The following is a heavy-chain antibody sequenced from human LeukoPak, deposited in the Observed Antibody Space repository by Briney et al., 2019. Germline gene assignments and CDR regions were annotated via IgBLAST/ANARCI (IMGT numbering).Heavy chain of an antibody. CDR3: ARPWEYSSGTLGAFDI. V-gene: IGHV4-38-2*02. J-gene: IGHJ3*02. D-gene: IGHD6-19*01. CDR1: GYSISSGYY. CDR2: IYHSGST. Sequence: SETLSLTCTVSGYSISSGYYWGWIRQPPGKGLEWIGSIYHSGSTYYNPSLKSRVTISVDTSKNQFSLKLSSVTAADTAVYYCARPWEYSSGTLGAFDIWGQGTMVTVSS.